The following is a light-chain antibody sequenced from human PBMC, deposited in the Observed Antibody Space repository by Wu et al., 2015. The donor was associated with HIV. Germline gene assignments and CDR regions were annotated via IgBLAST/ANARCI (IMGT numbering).Light chain of an antibody. J-gene: IGKJ1*01. V-gene: IGKV3-20*01. CDR1: QSVSSTY. CDR3: QQYNNWPPET. Sequence: EIVLTQSPGTLSLSPGERATLSCRASQSVSSTYLAWYQQKPGQAPRLLIYGVSSRATGIPARFSGSGSGTDFTLTISSMQSEDFAVYYCQQYNNWPPETFGQGTKVEIK. CDR2: GVS.